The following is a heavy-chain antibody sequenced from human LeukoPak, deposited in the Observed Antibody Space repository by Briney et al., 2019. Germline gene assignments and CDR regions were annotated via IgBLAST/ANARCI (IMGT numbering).Heavy chain of an antibody. D-gene: IGHD5-18*01. Sequence: GGSLRLSCAASGFTFSSYWMSWVRQAPGKGLEWVANIKQDGSEKYYVDSVKGRFTISRDNAKNSLYLQMNSLRAEDTAVYYCARGGYSYGPFYFDYWGQGTLVTVSS. V-gene: IGHV3-7*04. CDR2: IKQDGSEK. CDR3: ARGGYSYGPFYFDY. J-gene: IGHJ4*02. CDR1: GFTFSSYW.